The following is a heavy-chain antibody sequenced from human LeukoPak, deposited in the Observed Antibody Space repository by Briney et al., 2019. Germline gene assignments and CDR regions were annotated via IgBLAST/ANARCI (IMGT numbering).Heavy chain of an antibody. D-gene: IGHD1-1*01. Sequence: GGSLRLSCAASGFTFSSYWMHWVRQAPGKGLEWVSRIHSDGSSTSYADFVKGRFTISRDNAKNTLYLQMNSLRAEDTAVYYCARYKPGSHYYVDVWGKGTTVTVSS. V-gene: IGHV3-74*01. CDR2: IHSDGSST. CDR1: GFTFSSYW. CDR3: ARYKPGSHYYVDV. J-gene: IGHJ6*03.